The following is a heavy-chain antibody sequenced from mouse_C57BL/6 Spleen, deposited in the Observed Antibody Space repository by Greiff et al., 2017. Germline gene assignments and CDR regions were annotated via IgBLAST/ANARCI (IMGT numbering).Heavy chain of an antibody. D-gene: IGHD1-1*01. Sequence: QVQLQQPGAELVKPGASVKLSCKASGYTFTSYWMQWVKQRPGQGLEWIGEIDPSDSYTNYNQKFKGKATLTVDTSSSTAYMQLSSLTSEDSAVYYCARAGITTVVASPFDYWGQGTTLTVSS. CDR3: ARAGITTVVASPFDY. V-gene: IGHV1-50*01. J-gene: IGHJ2*01. CDR2: IDPSDSYT. CDR1: GYTFTSYW.